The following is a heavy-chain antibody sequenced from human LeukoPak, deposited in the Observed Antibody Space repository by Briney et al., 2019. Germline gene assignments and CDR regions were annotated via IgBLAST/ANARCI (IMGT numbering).Heavy chain of an antibody. CDR2: TYYRSKWYN. J-gene: IGHJ4*02. Sequence: SQTLSLTCAISGDSVSSNSAAWNWIRQSPSRGLEWLGRTYYRSKWYNDYAVSVKSRITINPDTSKNQFSLKLRSVTAADTALYYCASTSPKYYYESSGYSSLFDNWGQGTLVTVSS. CDR1: GDSVSSNSAA. V-gene: IGHV6-1*01. CDR3: ASTSPKYYYESSGYSSLFDN. D-gene: IGHD3-22*01.